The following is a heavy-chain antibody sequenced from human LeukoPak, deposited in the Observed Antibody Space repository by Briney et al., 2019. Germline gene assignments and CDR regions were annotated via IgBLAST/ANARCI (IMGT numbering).Heavy chain of an antibody. D-gene: IGHD6-13*01. CDR3: ARGSLGSKNDY. Sequence: GRSLRLSCAASGFTFSSYGMHWVRQAPGKGLVWVSRINSDGSSTSYADSVKGRFTISRDNAKNTLYLQMNSLRAEDTAVYYCARGSLGSKNDYWGQGTLVTVSS. CDR2: INSDGSST. J-gene: IGHJ4*02. CDR1: GFTFSSYG. V-gene: IGHV3-74*01.